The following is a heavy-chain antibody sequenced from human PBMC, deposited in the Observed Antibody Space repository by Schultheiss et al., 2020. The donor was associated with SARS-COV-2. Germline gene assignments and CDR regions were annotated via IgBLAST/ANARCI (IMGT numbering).Heavy chain of an antibody. CDR2: ISYDGSNK. J-gene: IGHJ2*01. D-gene: IGHD2-2*01. CDR3: ASRYCSSTSCSNYWYFDL. V-gene: IGHV3-30*03. Sequence: GGSLRLSCAASGFTFSSYSMNWVRQAPGKGLEWVAVISYDGSNKYYADPVKGRFTISRDNSKNTLYLQMNSLRAEDTAVYYCASRYCSSTSCSNYWYFDLWGRGTLVTVSS. CDR1: GFTFSSYS.